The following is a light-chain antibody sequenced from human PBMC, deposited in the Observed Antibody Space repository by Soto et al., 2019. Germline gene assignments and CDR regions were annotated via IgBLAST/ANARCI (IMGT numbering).Light chain of an antibody. J-gene: IGLJ3*02. Sequence: QSALTQPASVSGSPGQSITISCTGTSSDVGSYNLVSWYQHHPGKAPKLMIYEVRNRPSGVSNRLSGSKSGNTASLTISGLQADDEADYYCCSYTSSSIRVFGGGTKLTVL. V-gene: IGLV2-14*02. CDR3: CSYTSSSIRV. CDR1: SSDVGSYNL. CDR2: EVR.